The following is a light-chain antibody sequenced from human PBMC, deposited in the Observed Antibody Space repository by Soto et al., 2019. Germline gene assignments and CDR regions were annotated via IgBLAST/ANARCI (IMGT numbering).Light chain of an antibody. Sequence: EIVLPQSPGTLSLSPGERATLSCRASQSVISSYLAWYQQKPGQAPRLLIYGASNRATGIPDRFSGSGSGTDFTLTVSRLEPEDFAVYYCQQYGASPPYTLGQGTKVDIK. CDR2: GAS. CDR1: QSVISSY. J-gene: IGKJ2*01. V-gene: IGKV3-20*01. CDR3: QQYGASPPYT.